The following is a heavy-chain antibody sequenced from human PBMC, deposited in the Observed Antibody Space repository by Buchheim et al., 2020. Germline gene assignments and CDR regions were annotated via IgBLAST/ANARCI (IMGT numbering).Heavy chain of an antibody. J-gene: IGHJ6*02. Sequence: EVQLLESGGGLVQPGGSLRLSCAASGFTFSSYAMSWVRQAPGKGLEWVSAISGSGGSTYYADSVKGRFTISRDNSKNTLYLQMNSLRAEDTAVYYCATPQYYDFWSGYSLVGYGMDVWGQGTT. V-gene: IGHV3-23*01. D-gene: IGHD3-3*01. CDR3: ATPQYYDFWSGYSLVGYGMDV. CDR2: ISGSGGST. CDR1: GFTFSSYA.